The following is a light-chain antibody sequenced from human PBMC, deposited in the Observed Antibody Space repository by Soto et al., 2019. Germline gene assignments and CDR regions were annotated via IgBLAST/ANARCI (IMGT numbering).Light chain of an antibody. Sequence: QSVLTQPGSVSGSPGQSITIYCTGTSSDVGGYNYVSWYQQHPGKAPKLMIYDVSNRPSGVSNRFSGSKSDNTASLTISGLQAEDEADYYCSSYTSSSTLYVFGTGTKVTVL. CDR1: SSDVGGYNY. J-gene: IGLJ1*01. CDR2: DVS. CDR3: SSYTSSSTLYV. V-gene: IGLV2-14*01.